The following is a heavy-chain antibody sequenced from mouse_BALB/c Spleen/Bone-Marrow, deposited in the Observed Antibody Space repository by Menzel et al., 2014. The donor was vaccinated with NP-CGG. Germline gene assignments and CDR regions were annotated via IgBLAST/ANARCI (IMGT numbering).Heavy chain of an antibody. J-gene: IGHJ2*01. Sequence: VQLQQSGPELVKPGASVKVSCKASGYAFTNYNMYWVKQSHGKSLEWIGYNDPYSGGTNYYQKFKGKATLTVDKSSSTAYMHLSSLTSEDSAVYYCARLGTTAVPDYWSQGTTLTVSS. D-gene: IGHD1-1*01. CDR3: ARLGTTAVPDY. CDR1: GYAFTNYN. CDR2: NDPYSGGT. V-gene: IGHV1S135*01.